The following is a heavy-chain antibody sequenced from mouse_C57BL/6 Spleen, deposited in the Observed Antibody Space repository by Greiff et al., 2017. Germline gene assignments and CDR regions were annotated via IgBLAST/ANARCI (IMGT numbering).Heavy chain of an antibody. V-gene: IGHV1-64*01. Sequence: LKQPGAELVKPGASVKLSCKASGYTFTSYWMHWVKQRPGQGLEWIGMIHPNSGSTNYNEKFKSKATLTVDKSSSTAYMQLSSLTSEDSAVYDCARPGITTVVDYAMDYWGQGTSVTVSS. CDR1: GYTFTSYW. CDR3: ARPGITTVVDYAMDY. D-gene: IGHD1-1*01. J-gene: IGHJ4*01. CDR2: IHPNSGST.